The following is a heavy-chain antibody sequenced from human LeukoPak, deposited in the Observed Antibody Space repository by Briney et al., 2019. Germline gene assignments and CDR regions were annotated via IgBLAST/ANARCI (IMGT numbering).Heavy chain of an antibody. Sequence: SETLSLTCTVSGGSISSYYWSWIRQPPGKGLEWIGYIFYSGSTNYNPSLKSRVTISVDTSKNQFSLKLSSVTAADTAVYYCARLSVVPAAMHFYYYYHMHFWAKGTTVTVSS. J-gene: IGHJ6*03. CDR1: GGSISSYY. D-gene: IGHD2-2*01. CDR3: ARLSVVPAAMHFYYYYHMHF. CDR2: IFYSGST. V-gene: IGHV4-59*08.